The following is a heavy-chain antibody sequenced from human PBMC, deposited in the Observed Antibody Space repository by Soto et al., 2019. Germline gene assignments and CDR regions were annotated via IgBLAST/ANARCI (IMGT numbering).Heavy chain of an antibody. J-gene: IGHJ4*02. CDR3: ARADYYDEGIDY. Sequence: QVQLVESGGGVVQPGRSLRLSCAASGFTFSSYAMHWVRKAPGKGLEWVAVISYDGSNKYYADSVKGRFTISRDNSKNTLYLQMNNLRVEDTAVYYCARADYYDEGIDYWGQGTLVTVSS. CDR2: ISYDGSNK. D-gene: IGHD3-22*01. CDR1: GFTFSSYA. V-gene: IGHV3-30-3*01.